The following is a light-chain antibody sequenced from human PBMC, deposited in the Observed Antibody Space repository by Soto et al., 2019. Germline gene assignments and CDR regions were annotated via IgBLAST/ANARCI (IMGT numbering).Light chain of an antibody. CDR1: SSDVGGYNS. J-gene: IGLJ2*01. V-gene: IGLV2-11*01. CDR3: CSYAASYTLV. Sequence: QSVLAQPRSVSWSPGQSVTISCSGTSSDVGGYNSVSWYQQFPGKAPKLMIYDVTKRPSGVPDRFSGSKSGNTASLTISGLQAEDEADYYCCSYAASYTLVFGGGTKVTVL. CDR2: DVT.